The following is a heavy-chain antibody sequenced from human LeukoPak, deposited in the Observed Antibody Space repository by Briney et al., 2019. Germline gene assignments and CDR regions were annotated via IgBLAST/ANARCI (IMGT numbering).Heavy chain of an antibody. CDR1: GVTISSYY. V-gene: IGHV4-59*08. Sequence: PSETLSLTCSVSGVTISSYYWSWVRQPPGKGLEWIGYMYYSGSTDSNPSLKSRVTISVDTSKNQFSLKLSSVTAADTAVYYCARHGRSWYGMDVWGQGTTVTVSS. D-gene: IGHD6-13*01. CDR2: MYYSGST. J-gene: IGHJ6*02. CDR3: ARHGRSWYGMDV.